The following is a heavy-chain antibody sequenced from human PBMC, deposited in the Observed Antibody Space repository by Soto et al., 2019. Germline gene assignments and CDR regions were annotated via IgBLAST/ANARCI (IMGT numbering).Heavy chain of an antibody. CDR3: ARGRPCTGPTCYGGGDS. D-gene: IGHD2-8*02. J-gene: IGHJ4*02. CDR2: ISSDYNYI. Sequence: EVQLVESGGGLVKPGGSRRLSCAASGVAFTSYSMNWIRQAPGKGLEWVSSISSDYNYIYYADSVKGRFTISRDNAKGSVSLQMTSLKTADTAVYYCARGRPCTGPTCYGGGDSWGQGTLVAVSP. CDR1: GVAFTSYS. V-gene: IGHV3-21*06.